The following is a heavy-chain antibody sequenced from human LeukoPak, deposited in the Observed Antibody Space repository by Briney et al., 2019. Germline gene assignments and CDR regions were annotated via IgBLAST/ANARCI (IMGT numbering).Heavy chain of an antibody. CDR2: ISYDGSNK. D-gene: IGHD5-24*01. Sequence: QAGGSLRLSCAASEFTFTSYELNWVRQAPGKGLEWVAGISYDGSNKYYADSVKGRFTISRDNSKNTLYLQMNSLRAADTAVYYCAKAGVEMATILLYFDNWGQGTLVTVSS. V-gene: IGHV3-30*18. CDR1: EFTFTSYE. CDR3: AKAGVEMATILLYFDN. J-gene: IGHJ4*02.